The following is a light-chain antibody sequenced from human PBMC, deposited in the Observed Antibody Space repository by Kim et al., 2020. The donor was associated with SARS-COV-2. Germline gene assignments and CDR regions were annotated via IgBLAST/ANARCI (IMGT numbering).Light chain of an antibody. Sequence: SYELTQPPSVSVSPGQTASIAFSGDRLGDKYACWYQQKPGQSPVLVIYQDSKRPSGIPERFSGSNSGNTATLTISETQAMDEADYYCQAWDSSAVVFGGGTQLTVL. J-gene: IGLJ2*01. CDR3: QAWDSSAVV. V-gene: IGLV3-1*01. CDR1: RLGDKY. CDR2: QDS.